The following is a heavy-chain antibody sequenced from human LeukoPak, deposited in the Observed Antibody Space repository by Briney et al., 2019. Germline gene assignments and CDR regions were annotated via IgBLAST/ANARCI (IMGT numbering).Heavy chain of an antibody. CDR3: ARSGTFDI. CDR1: GYTFTDHY. CDR2: INPNFGDT. Sequence: ASVKVSCKPSGYTFTDHYIHWARQAPGQGLEWMGWINPNFGDTKYAQKFQGRVTLTRDSPISTAYMELGRLTSDDTAVYYCARSGTFDIWGQGTLVTVSS. J-gene: IGHJ3*02. V-gene: IGHV1-2*02.